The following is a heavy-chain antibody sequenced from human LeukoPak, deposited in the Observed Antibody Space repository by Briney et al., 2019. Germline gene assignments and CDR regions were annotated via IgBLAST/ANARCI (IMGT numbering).Heavy chain of an antibody. D-gene: IGHD3-16*02. CDR3: ARIIGAFGTYRYDS. Sequence: GGSLRLSCAASGFTFDDYGMSWVRQAPGKGLEWVSGINWNGGSAGYGDSVNGRFTISRDNAENSLYLQMNSPRAEDTAVYYCARIIGAFGTYRYDSWGQGTLVSASS. J-gene: IGHJ4*02. CDR1: GFTFDDYG. CDR2: INWNGGSA. V-gene: IGHV3-20*04.